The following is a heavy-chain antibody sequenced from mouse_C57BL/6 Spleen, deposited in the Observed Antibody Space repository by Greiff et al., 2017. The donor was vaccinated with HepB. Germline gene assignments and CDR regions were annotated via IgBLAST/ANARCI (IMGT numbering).Heavy chain of an antibody. V-gene: IGHV5-16*01. CDR1: GFTFSDYY. CDR3: ARDGYGSSFDY. Sequence: EVMLVESEGGLVQPGSSMKLSCTASGFTFSDYYMAWVRQVPEKGLEWVANINYDGSSTYYLDSLKSRFIISRDNAKNILYLQMSSLKSEDTATYYCARDGYGSSFDYWGQGTTLTVSS. D-gene: IGHD1-1*01. CDR2: INYDGSST. J-gene: IGHJ2*01.